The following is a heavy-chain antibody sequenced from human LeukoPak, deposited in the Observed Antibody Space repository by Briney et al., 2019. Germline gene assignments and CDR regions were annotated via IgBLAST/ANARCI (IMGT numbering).Heavy chain of an antibody. CDR2: IYTSGST. D-gene: IGHD5-24*01. CDR1: GGSIYSGSYY. Sequence: PSETLSLTCTVSGGSIYSGSYYWSWLRQPAGTGLEWIGRIYTSGSTNYNPSLKSRVTISVDTSKNQFSLKLSSVTAADTAVYYCARDRRDGYNLYYFDLWGQGTLVTVSS. CDR3: ARDRRDGYNLYYFDL. J-gene: IGHJ4*02. V-gene: IGHV4-61*02.